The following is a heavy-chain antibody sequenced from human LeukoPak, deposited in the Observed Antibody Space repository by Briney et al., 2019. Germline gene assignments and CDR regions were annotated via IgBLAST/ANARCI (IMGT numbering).Heavy chain of an antibody. CDR3: ARDCSSTSCYTYNWNYVKDYYYGMDV. V-gene: IGHV3-21*04. CDR2: ISSSSSYI. CDR1: GFTFSSYS. Sequence: GGSLRLSCAASGFTFSSYSMNWVRQAPGKGLEWVSSISSSSSYIYYADSVKGRFTISRDNAKNSLYLQMNSLRADDTAVYYCARDCSSTSCYTYNWNYVKDYYYGMDVWGQGTTVTVSS. J-gene: IGHJ6*02. D-gene: IGHD2-2*02.